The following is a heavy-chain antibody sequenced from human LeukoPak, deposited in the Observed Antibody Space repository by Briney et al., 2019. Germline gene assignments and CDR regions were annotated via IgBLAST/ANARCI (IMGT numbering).Heavy chain of an antibody. V-gene: IGHV4-4*09. CDR1: GGSISSYY. CDR2: IYTSGST. D-gene: IGHD3-16*01. CDR3: ARVSGGRNWFDP. Sequence: SETLSLTCTVSGGSISSYYWSWIRQPPGKGLEWIGYIYTSGSTNYNPSLKSRVTISVDTSKNQFSLKLSSVTAADTAVYYCARVSGGRNWFDPWGQGTLVTVSS. J-gene: IGHJ5*02.